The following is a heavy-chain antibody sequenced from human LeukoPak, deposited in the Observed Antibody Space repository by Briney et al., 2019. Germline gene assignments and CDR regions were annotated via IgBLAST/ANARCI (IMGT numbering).Heavy chain of an antibody. V-gene: IGHV4-31*03. J-gene: IGHJ4*02. D-gene: IGHD3-22*01. CDR1: GGSISSDGYY. Sequence: PSETLSLTCTVSGGSISSDGYYWSWIRQHPGKGLEWIGYIYYSGSTYYNPSLKSRVTISVDTSKNQFSLKLSSVTAADTAVYYCASISGYYQSPIFDYWGQGTLVTVSS. CDR2: IYYSGST. CDR3: ASISGYYQSPIFDY.